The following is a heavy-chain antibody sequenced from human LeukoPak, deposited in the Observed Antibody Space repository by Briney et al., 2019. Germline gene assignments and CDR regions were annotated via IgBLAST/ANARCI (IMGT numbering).Heavy chain of an antibody. CDR2: ISGYNGNT. Sequence: ASVKVSCKASGYTFTSYGISWVRQAPGQGLEWMGWISGYNGNTNYAQKFLGRVSMTADTSTSTAYIELRSLTSDDTAVYYCARSGRGTSYYFDLWGLGTLVTVSS. CDR3: ARSGRGTSYYFDL. V-gene: IGHV1-18*01. J-gene: IGHJ4*02. CDR1: GYTFTSYG. D-gene: IGHD5-12*01.